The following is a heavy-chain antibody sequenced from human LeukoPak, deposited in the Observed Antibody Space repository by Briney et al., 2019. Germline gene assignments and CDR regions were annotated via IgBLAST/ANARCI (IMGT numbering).Heavy chain of an antibody. CDR3: ARGYNWNYFDY. V-gene: IGHV3-30*03. J-gene: IGHJ4*02. CDR1: GFTFSSYG. Sequence: QPGGSLRLSCAASGFTFSSYGMHWVRQAPGKGLEWVAVISYDGSNKYYADSVKGRFTISRDNSKNTLYLQMNSLRAEDTAVYYCARGYNWNYFDYWGQGTLVTVSS. CDR2: ISYDGSNK. D-gene: IGHD1-20*01.